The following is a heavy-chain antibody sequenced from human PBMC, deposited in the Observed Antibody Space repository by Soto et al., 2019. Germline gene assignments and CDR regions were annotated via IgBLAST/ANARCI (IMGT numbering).Heavy chain of an antibody. V-gene: IGHV3-48*01. D-gene: IGHD6-13*01. CDR2: ISSSSSTI. CDR3: ARDPSSSWYEAVGYFQH. J-gene: IGHJ1*01. Sequence: GESLKISCAASGFTFSSYSMNWVRQAPGKGLEWVSYISSSSSTIYYADSVKGRFTISRDNAKNSLYLQMNSLRAEDTAVYYCARDPSSSWYEAVGYFQHWGQGTLVTVSS. CDR1: GFTFSSYS.